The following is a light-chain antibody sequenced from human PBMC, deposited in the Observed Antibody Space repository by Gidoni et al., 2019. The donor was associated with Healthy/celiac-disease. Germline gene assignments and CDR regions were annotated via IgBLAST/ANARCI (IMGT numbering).Light chain of an antibody. CDR3: QQYNTYSGT. CDR2: KAS. Sequence: DIQMTQSPSTLSASVGDRVTITCRASQRISSWLAWYQQKPGKAPKLLIYKASSLESGVPSRFSGSGSGTEFTLPISSLQPDDFATYYCQQYNTYSGTFGQGTKVEIK. V-gene: IGKV1-5*03. CDR1: QRISSW. J-gene: IGKJ1*01.